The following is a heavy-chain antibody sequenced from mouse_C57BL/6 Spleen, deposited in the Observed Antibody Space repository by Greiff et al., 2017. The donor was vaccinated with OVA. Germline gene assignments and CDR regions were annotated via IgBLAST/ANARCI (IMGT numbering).Heavy chain of an antibody. CDR1: GYTFTGYW. CDR2: ILPGSGST. Sequence: QVQLQQSGAELMKPGASVKLSCKATGYTFTGYWIEWVKQRPGHGLEWIGEILPGSGSTNYNEKFKGKATFTADTYSNTAYMQLSSLTTEDSAIYDCARRGWDPYWYFDVWGTGTTVTVSS. J-gene: IGHJ1*03. V-gene: IGHV1-9*01. D-gene: IGHD4-1*01. CDR3: ARRGWDPYWYFDV.